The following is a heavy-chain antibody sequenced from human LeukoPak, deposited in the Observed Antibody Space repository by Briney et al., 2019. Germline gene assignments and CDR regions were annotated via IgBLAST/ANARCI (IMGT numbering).Heavy chain of an antibody. Sequence: GGSLRLSCVASGFTFTNAWMNWVRQAPGKGLEWVGRIKTKSDGGPTDYAAFVEGRFTISRDDSKNTLYLQLNSLKTEDTAVYYCTTGIDYGGGYWGQGTLVTVSS. CDR3: TTGIDYGGGY. D-gene: IGHD4/OR15-4a*01. CDR2: IKTKSDGGPT. CDR1: GFTFTNAW. V-gene: IGHV3-15*07. J-gene: IGHJ4*02.